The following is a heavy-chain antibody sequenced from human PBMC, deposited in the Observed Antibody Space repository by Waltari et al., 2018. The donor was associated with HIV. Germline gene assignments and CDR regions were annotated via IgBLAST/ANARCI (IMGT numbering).Heavy chain of an antibody. CDR1: GFPFALFT. V-gene: IGHV3-21*02. CDR3: VGDRTSLTTGDFDS. CDR2: ISRGSSFS. J-gene: IGHJ4*02. Sequence: ELVGSGGGFFKLGPSLIMSCTASGFPFALFTMTWVRQAPGRGLEWVASISRGSSFSYYSDSFTGRISISRDNAKKSLFLQMNSLTADDTGLYFCVGDRTSLTTGDFDSWGQGVPVIVSS. D-gene: IGHD1-1*01.